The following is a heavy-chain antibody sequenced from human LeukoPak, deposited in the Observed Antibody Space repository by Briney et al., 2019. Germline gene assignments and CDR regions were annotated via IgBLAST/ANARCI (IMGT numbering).Heavy chain of an antibody. J-gene: IGHJ4*02. CDR2: IYSGGNT. CDR1: GFTVSSNS. Sequence: GGSLRLSCTVSGFTVSSNSMSWVRQAPGKGLEWVSFIYSGGNTHYSDSVKGRFTISRDNSKNTLYLQMNSLRAEDTAVYYCAKDLPAPYDQYYFDYWGQGTLVTVSS. V-gene: IGHV3-53*01. D-gene: IGHD3-16*01. CDR3: AKDLPAPYDQYYFDY.